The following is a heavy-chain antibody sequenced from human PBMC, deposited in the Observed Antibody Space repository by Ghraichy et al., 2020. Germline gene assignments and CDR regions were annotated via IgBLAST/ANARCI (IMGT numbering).Heavy chain of an antibody. D-gene: IGHD1-26*01. CDR3: ARDRAFDSGSYSWFDP. Sequence: SQTLSLTCTVSGGSISLYSWSWIRQPPGKGLEWIGYIYYSGSTNYNPSLKSRLTMSVDTSKNQFSLKLSSVTAADTAVYYCARDRAFDSGSYSWFDPWGQGTLVTVSS. J-gene: IGHJ5*02. V-gene: IGHV4-59*01. CDR2: IYYSGST. CDR1: GGSISLYS.